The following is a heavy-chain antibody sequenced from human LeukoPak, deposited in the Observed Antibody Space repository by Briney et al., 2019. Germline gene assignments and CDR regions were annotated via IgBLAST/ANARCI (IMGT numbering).Heavy chain of an antibody. Sequence: ASVKVSCKASGYTFTSYGISWVRQAPGQGLEWMGWISASNGNTAYAQKVQGRVTLTTDTSTSTAYMEVRSLRSDDTAVYYCARPLSSGSSGWYYFDYWGQGTLVTVSS. D-gene: IGHD6-19*01. CDR2: ISASNGNT. CDR3: ARPLSSGSSGWYYFDY. V-gene: IGHV1-18*01. CDR1: GYTFTSYG. J-gene: IGHJ4*02.